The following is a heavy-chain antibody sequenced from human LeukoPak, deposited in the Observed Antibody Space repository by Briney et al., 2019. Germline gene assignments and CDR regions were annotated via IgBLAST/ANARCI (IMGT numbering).Heavy chain of an antibody. CDR2: IIPIFGTA. Sequence: ASVKVSCKASGGTFISYAISWVRQAPGQGLEWMGGIIPIFGTANYAQKFQGRVTITADESTSTAYMELSSLRSEDTAVYYCARDTGSGYFYFDYWGQGTLVTVSS. D-gene: IGHD3-3*01. J-gene: IGHJ4*02. V-gene: IGHV1-69*13. CDR3: ARDTGSGYFYFDY. CDR1: GGTFISYA.